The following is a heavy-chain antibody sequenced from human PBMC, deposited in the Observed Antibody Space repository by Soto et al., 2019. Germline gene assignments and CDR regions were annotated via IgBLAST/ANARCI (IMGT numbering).Heavy chain of an antibody. CDR1: GYTFINDG. J-gene: IGHJ4*02. CDR2: ISTYNGNT. D-gene: IGHD5-12*01. CDR3: GRVSGSGYYSWGY. V-gene: IGHV1-18*01. Sequence: QVQLVQSGAEVKKPGASVKVSCKASGYTFINDGISWVLQAPGQGLEWMGWISTYNGNTNYAQKLQGRVTMTTDTSTSTAYRELRSLRSDDTAVYYCGRVSGSGYYSWGYWGQGTLVTVSS.